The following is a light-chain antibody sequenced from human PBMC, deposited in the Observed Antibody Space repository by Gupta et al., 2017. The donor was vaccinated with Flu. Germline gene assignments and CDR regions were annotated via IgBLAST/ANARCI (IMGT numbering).Light chain of an antibody. Sequence: DIQMTQSPSTMSPSVGARVTITCRASQSISSWLAWYQKKPGKAPKLLVYKASSLESGVPSRYSGSGSGTEGTLTIGSLQPYDFTTYYCKQYNSFPLTFGGGTKVEIK. CDR3: KQYNSFPLT. J-gene: IGKJ4*01. CDR1: QSISSW. V-gene: IGKV1-5*03. CDR2: KAS.